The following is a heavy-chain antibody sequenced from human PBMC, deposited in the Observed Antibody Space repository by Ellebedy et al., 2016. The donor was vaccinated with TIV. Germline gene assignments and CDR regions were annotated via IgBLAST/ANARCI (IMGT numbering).Heavy chain of an antibody. CDR2: ISHSGTTM. D-gene: IGHD4-23*01. J-gene: IGHJ4*02. V-gene: IGHV3-11*04. CDR1: GFTFSDYY. CDR3: ASIRRGYGGNSGDY. Sequence: GESLKISXAASGFTFSDYYMSWIRQAPGKGLEWLSYISHSGTTMYYADSVKGRFTISRDNAKNSLYLQMNSLRDEDTAVYYCASIRRGYGGNSGDYWGQGTLVTVSS.